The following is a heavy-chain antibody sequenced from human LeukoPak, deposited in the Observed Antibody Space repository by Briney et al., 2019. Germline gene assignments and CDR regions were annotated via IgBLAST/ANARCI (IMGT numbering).Heavy chain of an antibody. CDR2: ISSSRSYI. CDR3: ARNREGGVTRNYYHYMDL. V-gene: IGHV3-21*01. J-gene: IGHJ6*03. D-gene: IGHD2-21*02. CDR1: GFTFSSYS. Sequence: GGSVRLSCAASGFTFSSYSMNWVRQAPGKGLEWVSSISSSRSYIYYADSVKGRFTISRDNAKNSLYLQMNSLRAEDTAEYYCARNREGGVTRNYYHYMDLWGKGTPCSVSS.